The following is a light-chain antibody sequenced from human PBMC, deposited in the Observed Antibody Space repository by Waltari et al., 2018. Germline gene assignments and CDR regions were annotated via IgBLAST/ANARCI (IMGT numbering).Light chain of an antibody. V-gene: IGLV1-47*01. J-gene: IGLJ3*02. Sequence: QSVLTQPPSASGTPGQRVTISCSGSRSNIGSNYVYWYQQLPGTAPKLLIYRNKRRPSGVPDRFSGSKSGTSASLAISGLRSEDEADDYCAACDDSLSGRVFGGGTKVTVL. CDR1: RSNIGSNY. CDR3: AACDDSLSGRV. CDR2: RNK.